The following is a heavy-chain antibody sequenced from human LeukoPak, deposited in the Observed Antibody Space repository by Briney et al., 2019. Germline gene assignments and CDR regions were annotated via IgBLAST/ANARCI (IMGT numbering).Heavy chain of an antibody. J-gene: IGHJ4*02. CDR2: IHGIGST. D-gene: IGHD5-12*01. CDR1: GGSISSYY. CDR3: ARQKWLRSDFDY. V-gene: IGHV4-4*07. Sequence: KPSETLSLTCTVSGGSISSYYWSWIRQPAGKGLEWIGRIHGIGSTNYNPSLKSRVTMSVDTSKNQFSLKLSSVTAADTAVYYCARQKWLRSDFDYWGQGTLVTVSS.